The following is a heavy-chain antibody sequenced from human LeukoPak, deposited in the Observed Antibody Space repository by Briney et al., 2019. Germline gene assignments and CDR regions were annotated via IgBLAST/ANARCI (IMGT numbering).Heavy chain of an antibody. CDR3: ARDPISMVRGVPSDYYYMDV. J-gene: IGHJ6*03. Sequence: SETLSLTCTVSGYSISSGYYWGWIRQPPGKGLEWIGSIYHSGSTYYNPSLKSRVTISVDKSKNQFSLKLSSVTAADTAGYYCARDPISMVRGVPSDYYYMDVWGKGTTVTVSS. D-gene: IGHD3-10*01. CDR1: GYSISSGYY. CDR2: IYHSGST. V-gene: IGHV4-38-2*02.